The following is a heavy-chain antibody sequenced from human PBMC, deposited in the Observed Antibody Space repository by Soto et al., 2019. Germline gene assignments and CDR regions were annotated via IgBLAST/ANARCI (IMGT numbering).Heavy chain of an antibody. CDR2: SYCSGRT. V-gene: IGHV4-39*01. D-gene: IGHD1-26*01. CDR1: GSSISSSGHY. J-gene: IGHJ4*02. Sequence: SETLSLTCSVFGSSISSSGHYWAWIREPPGKGQECIGNSYCSGRTYFDTSLKGRVTISVDTSKDQFSLQLSFVTNADTAVYYPARHAGPDSGRCDYSGQGTLVTVSS. CDR3: ARHAGPDSGRCDY.